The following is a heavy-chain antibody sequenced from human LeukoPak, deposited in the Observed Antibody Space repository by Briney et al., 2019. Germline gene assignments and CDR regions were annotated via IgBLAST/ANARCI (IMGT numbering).Heavy chain of an antibody. J-gene: IGHJ4*02. CDR3: ARDRPDCSGGSCSGYFDY. CDR1: GGSISSYY. CDR2: IYYSGST. D-gene: IGHD2-15*01. V-gene: IGHV4-59*01. Sequence: SETLSLTCTVSGGSISSYYWSWIRQPPGKGLEWIGYIYYSGSTNYNPSLKSRVTISVDTSKNQFSLKLSSVAAADTAVYYCARDRPDCSGGSCSGYFDYWGQGTLVTVSS.